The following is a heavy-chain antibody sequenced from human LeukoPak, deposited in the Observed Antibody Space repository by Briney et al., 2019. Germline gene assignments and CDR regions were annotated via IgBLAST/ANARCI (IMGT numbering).Heavy chain of an antibody. V-gene: IGHV3-23*01. J-gene: IGHJ3*02. Sequence: GGSLRLSCAASGFTFSSYGMSWVRQAPGKGLEWVSAISGSGGSTYYADSVKGRFTISRDNSKNTLYLQMNSLRAEDTALYYCARGYYYGSGSLAAFDIWGQGAMVTVSS. D-gene: IGHD3-10*01. CDR2: ISGSGGST. CDR3: ARGYYYGSGSLAAFDI. CDR1: GFTFSSYG.